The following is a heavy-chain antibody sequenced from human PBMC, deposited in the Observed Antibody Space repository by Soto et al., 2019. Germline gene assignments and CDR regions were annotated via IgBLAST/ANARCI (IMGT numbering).Heavy chain of an antibody. V-gene: IGHV4-4*07. J-gene: IGHJ6*02. Sequence: QVQLQESGPGLVKPSETLSLTCTVSGGSISSYYWSWIRQPAGKGLEWIGRIYTSGSTNYNPSLKSRVTMSVDTSKSQFSLKLSSVTAADTAIYYCATLHRSELHGIDVWGQGTTVTVSS. D-gene: IGHD1-7*01. CDR3: ATLHRSELHGIDV. CDR1: GGSISSYY. CDR2: IYTSGST.